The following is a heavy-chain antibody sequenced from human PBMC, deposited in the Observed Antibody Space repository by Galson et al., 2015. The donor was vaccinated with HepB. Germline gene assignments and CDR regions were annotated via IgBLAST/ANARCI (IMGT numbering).Heavy chain of an antibody. D-gene: IGHD3-22*01. CDR2: INPNSGGT. Sequence: SVKVSCKASGYTFTGYYMHWVRQAPGQGLEWMGWINPNSGGTNYAQKFRGRVTMTRDTSISTAYMELSRLRSDDTAVYYCARPADSSGYSDFDYWGQGTLVTVSS. J-gene: IGHJ4*02. V-gene: IGHV1-2*02. CDR1: GYTFTGYY. CDR3: ARPADSSGYSDFDY.